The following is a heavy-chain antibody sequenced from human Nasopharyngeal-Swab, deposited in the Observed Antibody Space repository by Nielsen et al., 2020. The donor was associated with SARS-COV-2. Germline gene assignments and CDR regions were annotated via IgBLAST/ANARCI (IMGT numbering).Heavy chain of an antibody. Sequence: SVKVSCKASGGTFSSYAISWVRQAPGQGLEWMGGITPIFGTANYAQKFQGRVTITADESTSTAYMELSSLRSEDTAVYYYARVAPLGPAMATAHFDYWGQEPWSPSPQ. CDR2: ITPIFGTA. CDR3: ARVAPLGPAMATAHFDY. CDR1: GGTFSSYA. J-gene: IGHJ4*01. D-gene: IGHD5-18*01. V-gene: IGHV1-69*13.